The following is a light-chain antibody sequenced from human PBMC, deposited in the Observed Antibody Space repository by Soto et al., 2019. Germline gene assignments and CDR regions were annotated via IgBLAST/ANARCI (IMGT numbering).Light chain of an antibody. V-gene: IGKV3-15*01. CDR1: QTVSSN. Sequence: EIVMTQSPATLSVSPGEGATLSCRASQTVSSNLAWYQQKPGQAPRLLIYGASTRATGIPARFSGTGSGTEFNLTISGLQSEDFAVYYCHQYNNWPLTFGGGTKVEIK. CDR2: GAS. J-gene: IGKJ4*01. CDR3: HQYNNWPLT.